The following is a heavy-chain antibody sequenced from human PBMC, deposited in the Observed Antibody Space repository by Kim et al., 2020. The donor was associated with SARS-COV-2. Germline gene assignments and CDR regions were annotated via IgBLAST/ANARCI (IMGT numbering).Heavy chain of an antibody. Sequence: GGSLRLSCAASGFTFSSYSMNWVRQAPGKGLEWVSSISSSSSYIYYADSVKGRFTISRDNAKNSLYLQMNSLRAEDTAVYYCARDLYLSGFAGPTPWGQGTLVTVSS. CDR3: ARDLYLSGFAGPTP. CDR2: ISSSSSYI. V-gene: IGHV3-21*01. CDR1: GFTFSSYS. D-gene: IGHD3-10*01. J-gene: IGHJ5*02.